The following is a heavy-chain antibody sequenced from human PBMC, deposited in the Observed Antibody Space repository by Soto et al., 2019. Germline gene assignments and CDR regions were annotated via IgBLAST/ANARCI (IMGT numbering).Heavy chain of an antibody. CDR2: IYYSGST. V-gene: IGHV4-59*01. J-gene: IGHJ6*02. Sequence: NPSETLSLTCTVSGGSTSSYYWSWIRQPPGKGLEWIGYIYYSGSTNYNPSLKSRVTISVDTSKNQFSLKLSSVTAADTAVYYCARERGYSYGSDYGMDVWGQGTTVTVSS. D-gene: IGHD5-18*01. CDR1: GGSTSSYY. CDR3: ARERGYSYGSDYGMDV.